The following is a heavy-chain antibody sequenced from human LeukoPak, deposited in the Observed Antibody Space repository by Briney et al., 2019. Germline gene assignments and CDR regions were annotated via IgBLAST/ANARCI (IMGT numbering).Heavy chain of an antibody. CDR2: IYYSGST. CDR3: ARAGSGYRGYMEV. Sequence: SETLSLTCTVSGGSISSYYWSWIRQPPGKGLERIGYIYYSGSTNYNPSLKSRVTISVDTSKNQFSLKLNSVTAADTAVYYCARAGSGYRGYMEVWGKGTTVFVS. V-gene: IGHV4-59*01. CDR1: GGSISSYY. J-gene: IGHJ6*03. D-gene: IGHD3-3*01.